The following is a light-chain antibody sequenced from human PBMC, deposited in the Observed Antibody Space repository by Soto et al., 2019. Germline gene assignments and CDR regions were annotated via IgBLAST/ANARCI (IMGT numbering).Light chain of an antibody. CDR2: DAS. Sequence: DIHMTQSPSSLSVSVGDRVTITCRTSQNINALLAWYQQRPGQAPKLLIYDASTVQSGVPSRFSGSGSGTEFTLTISSLQPDDFATYYCQQYNSYSRTFGQGTKVDI. CDR3: QQYNSYSRT. V-gene: IGKV1-5*01. CDR1: QNINAL. J-gene: IGKJ1*01.